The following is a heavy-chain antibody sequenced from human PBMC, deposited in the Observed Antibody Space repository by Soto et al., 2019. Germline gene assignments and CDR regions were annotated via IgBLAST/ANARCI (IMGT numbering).Heavy chain of an antibody. CDR2: IGGNGVTT. D-gene: IGHD6-19*01. V-gene: IGHV3-23*01. CDR1: GFTFNNYA. J-gene: IGHJ4*02. CDR3: VKTGQWSAKRAFDY. Sequence: GGSLRLSCAASGFTFNNYAMNWVRQAPGQGLEWVSTIGGNGVTTYYADSVRGRFTISRDNSRTTMYLQMNSLRAEDTAVYYCVKTGQWSAKRAFDYWGQGTLVTVSS.